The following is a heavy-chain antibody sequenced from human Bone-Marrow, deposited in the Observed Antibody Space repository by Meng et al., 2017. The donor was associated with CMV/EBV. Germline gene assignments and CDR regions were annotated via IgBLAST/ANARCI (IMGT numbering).Heavy chain of an antibody. V-gene: IGHV4-39*01. J-gene: IGHJ5*02. D-gene: IGHD3-3*01. CDR1: AGSISSSSYY. Sequence: SETLSLTCTASAGSISSSSYYWGWIRQPPGKGLEWIGSIYYSESTYYNPSLKSRVTMSVDTSKNQFSLKLSSVTAADTAVYYCARYYDFWSGYKNNWFDPWGQGTLVTVSS. CDR2: IYYSEST. CDR3: ARYYDFWSGYKNNWFDP.